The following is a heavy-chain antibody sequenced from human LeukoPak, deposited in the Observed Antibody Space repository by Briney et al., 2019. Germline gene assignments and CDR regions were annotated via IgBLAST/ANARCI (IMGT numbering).Heavy chain of an antibody. Sequence: SETLSLTCTVSGVSISSGDYYWSWIRQPPGKGLEWIGYIYYSGSTYYNPSLKSRVTISVDTSKNQFSLKLSSVTAADTAVYYCARTSGFWSGYYTPYFDYWGQGTLVTVSS. CDR2: IYYSGST. J-gene: IGHJ4*02. CDR3: ARTSGFWSGYYTPYFDY. V-gene: IGHV4-30-4*01. D-gene: IGHD3-3*01. CDR1: GVSISSGDYY.